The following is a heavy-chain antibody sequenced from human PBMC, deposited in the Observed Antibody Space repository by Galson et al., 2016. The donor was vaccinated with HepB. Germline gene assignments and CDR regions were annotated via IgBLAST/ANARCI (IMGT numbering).Heavy chain of an antibody. Sequence: SLRLSCAAFGFSLNSYVMHWVRQAPGKGLEWAAVVWYDGSKKYYADSVKGRFTISRDNSKNTLYLQMNSLRADDTAVYYCARDQIRNEKYTYGCLRYWGQGTLVTVSS. CDR3: ARDQIRNEKYTYGCLRY. CDR2: VWYDGSKK. J-gene: IGHJ4*02. V-gene: IGHV3-33*01. D-gene: IGHD5-18*01. CDR1: GFSLNSYV.